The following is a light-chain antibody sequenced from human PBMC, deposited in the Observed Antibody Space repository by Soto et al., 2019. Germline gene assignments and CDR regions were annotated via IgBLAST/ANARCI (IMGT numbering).Light chain of an antibody. CDR3: QQLHSYPHT. J-gene: IGKJ2*01. V-gene: IGKV1-9*01. CDR1: QGIGYY. CDR2: AAS. Sequence: IPLTQSPSSLSASVGDRVTITCRASQGIGYYLAWYQQKPGIAPNLLIDAASTLQSGVPSRFSGSGFGTDFTLTISSLQPEDFATFYCQQLHSYPHTFGQGTKLEIK.